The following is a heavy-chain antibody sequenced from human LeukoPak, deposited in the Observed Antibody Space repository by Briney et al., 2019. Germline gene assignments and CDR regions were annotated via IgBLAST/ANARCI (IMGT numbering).Heavy chain of an antibody. CDR3: AKDQDRFRGYSYVVDY. CDR2: ISGSGGNT. V-gene: IGHV3-23*01. J-gene: IGHJ4*02. D-gene: IGHD5-18*01. CDR1: GFTFSSYA. Sequence: PGGSLRLSCAASGFTFSSYAMSWVRQAPGKGLEWVSAISGSGGNTYYADSVKGRFTISRDNSKNTLYLQMNSLRAEDTAVYYCAKDQDRFRGYSYVVDYWGQGTLVTVSS.